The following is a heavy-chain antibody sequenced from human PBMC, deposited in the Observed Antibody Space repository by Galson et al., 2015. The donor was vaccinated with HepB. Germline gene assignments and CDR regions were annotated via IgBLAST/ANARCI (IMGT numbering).Heavy chain of an antibody. D-gene: IGHD3/OR15-3a*01. CDR3: ARGLEDWEPTLSY. V-gene: IGHV3-33*01. J-gene: IGHJ4*02. CDR1: GFTFSSYA. CDR2: IWYDENNT. Sequence: SLRLSCAASGFTFSSYAMHWVRQAPGKGLEWVAVIWYDENNTYYADSVKGRFTISRDNSKNTLYLQMNSLRAEDTAVYYCARGLEDWEPTLSYWGQGTLVTGSS.